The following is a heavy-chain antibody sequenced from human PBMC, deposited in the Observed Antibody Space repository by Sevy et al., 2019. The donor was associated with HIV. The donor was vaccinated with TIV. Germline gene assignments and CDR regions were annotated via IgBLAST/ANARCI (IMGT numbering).Heavy chain of an antibody. J-gene: IGHJ4*02. CDR2: LSFGCGKI. V-gene: IGHV3-23*01. CDR1: GFILNIYS. Sequence: GGSLRLSCVVSGFILNIYSMSWVRQAPGKGLEWVSTLSFGCGKINYADSVKGRFIISRDDSKNTLYLQMNSLRAEDTAVYFCAREGCTRPHDYWGQGPLVTVSS. CDR3: AREGCTRPHDY. D-gene: IGHD2-8*01.